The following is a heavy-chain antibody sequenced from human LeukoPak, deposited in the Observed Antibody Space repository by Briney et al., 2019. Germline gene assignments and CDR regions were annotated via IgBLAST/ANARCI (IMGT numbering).Heavy chain of an antibody. CDR1: GFSVSGYW. CDR3: AGEWQGGIAAAGTRIEGDY. J-gene: IGHJ4*02. CDR2: IKQDGSEK. V-gene: IGHV3-7*01. D-gene: IGHD6-13*01. Sequence: GGSLRLSCAVSGFSVSGYWMTWVRQAPGKGLEWVANIKQDGSEKNYVDSVKGRFTISRDNAENSLFLQMNSLRVEDTAVYYCAGEWQGGIAAAGTRIEGDYWGQGILVAVSS.